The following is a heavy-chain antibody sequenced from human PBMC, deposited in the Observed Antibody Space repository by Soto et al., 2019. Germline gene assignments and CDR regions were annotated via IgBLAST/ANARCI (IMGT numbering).Heavy chain of an antibody. Sequence: SLRLSCAASGFTFSSYGMHWVRQAPGKGLEWVAVISYDGSNKYYADSVKGRFTISRDNSKNTLYLQMNSLRAEDTAVYYCAKAPTAGYYYYGMDVWGRGTTVTVSS. CDR2: ISYDGSNK. V-gene: IGHV3-30*18. CDR3: AKAPTAGYYYYGMDV. D-gene: IGHD4-17*01. CDR1: GFTFSSYG. J-gene: IGHJ6*02.